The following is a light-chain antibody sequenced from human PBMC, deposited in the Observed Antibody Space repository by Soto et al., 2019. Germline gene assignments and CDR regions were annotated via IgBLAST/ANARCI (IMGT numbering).Light chain of an antibody. V-gene: IGKV3-15*01. CDR1: QSINND. J-gene: IGKJ4*01. Sequence: EVVMAQSPATLSVSPGERVTLSCRASQSINNDLAWYQQKVGQGPRLLIYGASTRATGITARFSGSGSGTEFALSISTLQSEDSAVYYCQQYNKWPPLTFGGGTKVEIK. CDR2: GAS. CDR3: QQYNKWPPLT.